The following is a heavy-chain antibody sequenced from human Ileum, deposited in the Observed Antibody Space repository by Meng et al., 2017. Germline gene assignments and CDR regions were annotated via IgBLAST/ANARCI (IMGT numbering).Heavy chain of an antibody. CDR1: GDPFSNHA. CDR2: IIPILGTS. V-gene: IGHV1-69*11. Sequence: QVQLVQSGAEVKKPGSSVKVSCKASGDPFSNHALSWVRQAPGQGLEWMGKIIPILGTSNYAQKFQGRVTISAEESTSTAYMELTSLTSDDTAVYYCARDPPHGAGSYLEYWGQGTLVTVSS. J-gene: IGHJ4*02. D-gene: IGHD3-10*01. CDR3: ARDPPHGAGSYLEY.